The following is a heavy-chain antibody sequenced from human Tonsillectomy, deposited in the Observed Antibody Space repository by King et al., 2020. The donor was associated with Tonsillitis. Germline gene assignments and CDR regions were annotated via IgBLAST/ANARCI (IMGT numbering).Heavy chain of an antibody. CDR1: GFTVSSNY. CDR2: IYSGGNT. J-gene: IGHJ4*02. CDR3: SLWFGELPIFDY. Sequence: QLVQSGGGLIQPGGSLRLSCAASGFTVSSNYMNWVRQAPGKGLEWVSLIYSGGNTYYADSVKGRFTISRDNSKNTLYLQMNSLRAEDTAFYYCSLWFGELPIFDYWGQGTLVTVSS. V-gene: IGHV3-53*01. D-gene: IGHD3-10*01.